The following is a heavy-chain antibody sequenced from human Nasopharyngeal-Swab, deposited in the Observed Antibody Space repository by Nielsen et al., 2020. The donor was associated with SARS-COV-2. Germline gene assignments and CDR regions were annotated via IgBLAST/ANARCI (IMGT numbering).Heavy chain of an antibody. CDR2: ISSSSYI. Sequence: GGSLRLSCAASGFTFSSYSMNWVRQAPGKGLEWVSSISSSSYIYYADSVKGRFTISRDNAKNSLYLQMNSLRAEDTAVYYCARRDTVTLYYYYYGMDVWGQGTTVTVSS. V-gene: IGHV3-21*01. J-gene: IGHJ6*02. CDR3: ARRDTVTLYYYYYGMDV. CDR1: GFTFSSYS. D-gene: IGHD4-11*01.